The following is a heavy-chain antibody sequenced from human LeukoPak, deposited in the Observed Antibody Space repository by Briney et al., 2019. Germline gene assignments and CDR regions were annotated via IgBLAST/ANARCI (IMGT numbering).Heavy chain of an antibody. CDR1: GFTFSSYS. Sequence: GGSLRLSCAASGFTFSSYSMNWVRQAPGKGLEWVSSISGTGSYIYYADSVKGRFTISRDNGKNSLYLQMNSLRVEDTAVYYCARREPLGCSGSSCFAGPVDDWGQGTLVTVSS. CDR2: ISGTGSYI. J-gene: IGHJ4*02. V-gene: IGHV3-21*01. CDR3: ARREPLGCSGSSCFAGPVDD. D-gene: IGHD2-2*01.